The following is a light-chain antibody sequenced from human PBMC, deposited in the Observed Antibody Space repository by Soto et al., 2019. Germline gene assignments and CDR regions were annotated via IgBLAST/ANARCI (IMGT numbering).Light chain of an antibody. CDR1: QSVTSNS. Sequence: EIVLTQFPGTLSLSPGERATLSCRASQSVTSNSLAWYQQKVGRAPRVLIYGASNRATGIPDRFSGSGSGTDFTLTITRLEPEAFAVYYCQQYGSSPRTVGQGTRLEI. J-gene: IGKJ5*01. CDR3: QQYGSSPRT. V-gene: IGKV3-20*01. CDR2: GAS.